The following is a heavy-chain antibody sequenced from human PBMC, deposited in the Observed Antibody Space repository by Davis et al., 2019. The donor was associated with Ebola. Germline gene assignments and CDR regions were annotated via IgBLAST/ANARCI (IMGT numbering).Heavy chain of an antibody. J-gene: IGHJ2*01. V-gene: IGHV3-21*01. CDR3: VRDPALVVTGGGWFFGL. D-gene: IGHD2-21*02. CDR2: IGLSADT. CDR1: GFVFSSYV. Sequence: GGSLRLSCAASGFVFSSYVMSWVRRAPGKGLEWVSTIGLSADTYYADSVKGRFTVSRDNAKNSLYLQMNSLRAEDTAVYYCVRDPALVVTGGGWFFGLWGRGTLVTVSS.